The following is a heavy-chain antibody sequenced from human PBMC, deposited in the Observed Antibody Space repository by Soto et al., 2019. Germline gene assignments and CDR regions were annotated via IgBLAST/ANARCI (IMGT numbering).Heavy chain of an antibody. Sequence: QVQLVQSGAEVKKPGASVKVSCKASGYTFTSYYMHWVRQAPGQGLEWMGIINPSGGSTSYAQKFQGRVTMTRDTSTSTVYMELSSLRSQDTAVYYFARLYNWNDAYYYYYGMDVWGQGTTVTVSS. J-gene: IGHJ6*02. CDR1: GYTFTSYY. V-gene: IGHV1-46*01. D-gene: IGHD1-20*01. CDR2: INPSGGST. CDR3: ARLYNWNDAYYYYYGMDV.